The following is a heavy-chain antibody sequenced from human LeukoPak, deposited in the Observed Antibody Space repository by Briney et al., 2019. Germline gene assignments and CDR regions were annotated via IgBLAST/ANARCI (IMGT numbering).Heavy chain of an antibody. D-gene: IGHD1-26*01. CDR3: AWSGTSYLYFDY. CDR2: IYRDGST. CDR1: GFTFSSYS. Sequence: GGSLRPSCAASGFTFSSYSMNWVRQAPGKGLEWVSVIYRDGSTYYADSVKGRFTISRDNSKNTLYLQMNSLRAEDTAVYYCAWSGTSYLYFDYWGQGTLVTVSS. V-gene: IGHV3-53*01. J-gene: IGHJ4*02.